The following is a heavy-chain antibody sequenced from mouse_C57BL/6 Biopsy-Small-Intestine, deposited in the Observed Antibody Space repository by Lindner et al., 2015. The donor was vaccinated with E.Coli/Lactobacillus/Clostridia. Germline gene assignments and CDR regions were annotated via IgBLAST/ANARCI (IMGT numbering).Heavy chain of an antibody. CDR2: IYPGDSDT. V-gene: IGHV1-80*01. J-gene: IGHJ2*01. D-gene: IGHD1-1*01. CDR3: ARGSITTHFDY. Sequence: VQLQESGAELVKPGASVKISCKASGYAFSSYWMNWVKQRPGKGLEWIGQIYPGDSDTNYNGKFKGKATLTADKSSSTAYMQLSSLTSEDSAVYFCARGSITTHFDYWGQGTTLTVSS. CDR1: GYAFSSYW.